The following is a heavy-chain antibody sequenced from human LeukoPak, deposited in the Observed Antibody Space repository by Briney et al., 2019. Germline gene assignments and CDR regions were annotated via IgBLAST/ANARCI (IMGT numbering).Heavy chain of an antibody. Sequence: PGGSLSLSCAASGFTFGTYGMSWVRQAPGKGLEWVSGIRDSGVSTYYADSVKGRFTISRDNSKNTLYLQMNSLRAEDTAVYYCAKGCSGGSCIDYWGQGTLVTVSS. D-gene: IGHD2-15*01. J-gene: IGHJ4*02. V-gene: IGHV3-23*01. CDR2: IRDSGVST. CDR1: GFTFGTYG. CDR3: AKGCSGGSCIDY.